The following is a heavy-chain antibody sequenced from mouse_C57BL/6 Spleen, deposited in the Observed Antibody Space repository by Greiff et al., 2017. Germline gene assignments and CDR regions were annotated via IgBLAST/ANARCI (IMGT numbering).Heavy chain of an antibody. CDR2: ISGGGGNT. Sequence: EVQLVESGGGLVKPGGSLKLSCAASGFTFSSYTMSWVRQTPEKRLEWVATISGGGGNTYYPDSVKGRFTISRDNAKNTLYLQMSSLRSEDTALYYCARLGYYGYGVGYFDVWGTGTTVTVSS. CDR3: ARLGYYGYGVGYFDV. D-gene: IGHD2-2*01. V-gene: IGHV5-9*01. J-gene: IGHJ1*03. CDR1: GFTFSSYT.